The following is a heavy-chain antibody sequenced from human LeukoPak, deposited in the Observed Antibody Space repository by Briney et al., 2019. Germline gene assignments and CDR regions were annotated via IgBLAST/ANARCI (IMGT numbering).Heavy chain of an antibody. Sequence: GASVKVSCKASGGTFSSYAISWVRQAPGQGLEWMAGIIPIFGTANYAQKFQGRVTITADGSTSTAYMELSSLRSEDTAVYYCARCLHYYDSSGYYLPWYFDYWGQGTLVTVSS. CDR1: GGTFSSYA. CDR2: IIPIFGTA. V-gene: IGHV1-69*13. D-gene: IGHD3-22*01. CDR3: ARCLHYYDSSGYYLPWYFDY. J-gene: IGHJ4*02.